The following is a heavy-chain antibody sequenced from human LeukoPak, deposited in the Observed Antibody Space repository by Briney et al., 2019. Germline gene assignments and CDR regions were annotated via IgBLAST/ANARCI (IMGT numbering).Heavy chain of an antibody. D-gene: IGHD3-22*01. J-gene: IGHJ4*02. V-gene: IGHV4-39*07. CDR2: IFYSGST. Sequence: PSETLSLTCTVSGGSISSSSYYWGWIRQPPGKGLEWIGSIFYSGSTYYNPSLKSRVTISVDTSKNQFSLKLSSVTAADTAVYYCARGIYDSSGYPHYFDYWGQGTLVTVSS. CDR1: GGSISSSSYY. CDR3: ARGIYDSSGYPHYFDY.